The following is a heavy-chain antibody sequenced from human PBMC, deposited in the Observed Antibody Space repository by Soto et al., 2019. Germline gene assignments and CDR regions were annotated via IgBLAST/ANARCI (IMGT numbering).Heavy chain of an antibody. CDR1: GFTFSSYA. CDR3: AKAIRADFYYYYYGMDV. CDR2: ISGSGGST. J-gene: IGHJ6*02. V-gene: IGHV3-23*01. Sequence: GGSLRLSCAASGFTFSSYAMSWVRQAPGKGLEWVSAISGSGGSTYYADSVKGRFTISRDNSKKTLYLQMNSLRAKDTAVYYCAKAIRADFYYYYYGMDVWGQGTTVTVSS. D-gene: IGHD2-2*02.